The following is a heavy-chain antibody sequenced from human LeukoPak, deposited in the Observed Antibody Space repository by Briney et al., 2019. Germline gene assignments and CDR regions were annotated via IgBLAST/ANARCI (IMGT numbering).Heavy chain of an antibody. CDR2: INPNMGGT. Sequence: ASVKVSCKASGYTFTGYYMHWVRQAPGQRLEWMGRINPNMGGTNYAQKFQGKVTMTRDTSISTAYMELSRLSSDDTAVYYCARDQYDYFWGSYRYTPNDAFDIWGQGTMVTVSS. CDR3: ARDQYDYFWGSYRYTPNDAFDI. D-gene: IGHD3-16*02. CDR1: GYTFTGYY. V-gene: IGHV1-2*06. J-gene: IGHJ3*02.